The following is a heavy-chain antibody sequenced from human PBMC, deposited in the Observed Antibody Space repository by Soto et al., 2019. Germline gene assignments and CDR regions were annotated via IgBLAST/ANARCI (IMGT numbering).Heavy chain of an antibody. V-gene: IGHV4-30-2*01. CDR1: GVSISSGGYS. Sequence: SETLSLTCAVSGVSISSGGYSWSWIRQPPGKGLEWIGYIYHRGSTYYNPSLKSRVTISVDRSKNQFSLKLSSVTAADTAVYYCARVGRYFDWLDGFDIWGQGTMVTVSS. J-gene: IGHJ3*02. CDR2: IYHRGST. D-gene: IGHD3-9*01. CDR3: ARVGRYFDWLDGFDI.